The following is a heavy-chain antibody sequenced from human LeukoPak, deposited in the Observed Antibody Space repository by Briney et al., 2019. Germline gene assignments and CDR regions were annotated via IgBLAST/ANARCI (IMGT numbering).Heavy chain of an antibody. CDR2: ISYDGSNK. CDR3: ARSSGYYSTPVDY. D-gene: IGHD3-22*01. CDR1: GFTFSSYA. Sequence: GRSLRPSCAASGFTFSSYAMHWVRQAPGKGLEWVAVISYDGSNKYYADSVKGRFTISRDNSKNTLYLQMNSLRAEDTAVYYCARSSGYYSTPVDYWGQGTLVTVSS. J-gene: IGHJ4*02. V-gene: IGHV3-30*04.